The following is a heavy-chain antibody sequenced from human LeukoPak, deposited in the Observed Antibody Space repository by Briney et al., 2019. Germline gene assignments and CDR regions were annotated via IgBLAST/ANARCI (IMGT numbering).Heavy chain of an antibody. CDR2: IWYDGSNK. CDR1: GFTFSTYW. D-gene: IGHD3-3*01. J-gene: IGHJ4*02. CDR3: ARDRYYDFWSGYSDY. Sequence: PGGSLRLSCSASGFTFSTYWMSWVRQAPGKGLEWVAVIWYDGSNKYYADSVKGRFTISRDNAKNSLYLQMNSLRAEDTAVYYCARDRYYDFWSGYSDYWGQGTLVTVSS. V-gene: IGHV3-33*08.